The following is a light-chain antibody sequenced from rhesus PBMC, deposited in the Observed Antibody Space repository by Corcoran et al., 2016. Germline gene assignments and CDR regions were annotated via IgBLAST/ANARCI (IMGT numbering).Light chain of an antibody. Sequence: DIQMTQSPSSLSASVGDTVTITCRASQGISSYLNWFQQKPGTAPKLLIYAATTLQSGVPSRFSGSGSGTVFTLTISSLQAEDFATYYCQQYKSYPWTFGQGTKVEIK. CDR2: AAT. V-gene: IGKV1-28*02. J-gene: IGKJ1*01. CDR1: QGISSY. CDR3: QQYKSYPWT.